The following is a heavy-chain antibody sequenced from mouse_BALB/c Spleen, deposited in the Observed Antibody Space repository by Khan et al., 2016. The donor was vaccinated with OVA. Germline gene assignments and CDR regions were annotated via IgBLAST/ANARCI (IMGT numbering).Heavy chain of an antibody. V-gene: IGHV1S137*01. CDR1: GYTFTDFV. CDR3: ARGGKFAY. J-gene: IGHJ3*01. Sequence: QVQLQQSGAELVRPGVSLKISCKGSGYTFTDFVMHWVKQSHAKGLEGIGVISLYYDVLNYNKKFKDKATLTSDKSSSTAYLELARLTSEDSAIYYCARGGKFAYWGQGTLVTVSA. CDR2: ISLYYDVL. D-gene: IGHD1-1*02.